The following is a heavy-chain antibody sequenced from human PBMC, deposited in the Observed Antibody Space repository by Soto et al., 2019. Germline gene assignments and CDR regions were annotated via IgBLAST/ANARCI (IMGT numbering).Heavy chain of an antibody. Sequence: QLQLQESGPGLVKPSETLSLTCTVSGGSISSSSYYWGWIRQPPGKGLEWIGSIYYSGSTYYNPSLKSRVTISVDTSKNQFSLKRSSVTAADTAVYYCARHETGDSNGPKHFDYWGQGTLVTVSS. V-gene: IGHV4-39*01. D-gene: IGHD3-22*01. CDR2: IYYSGST. CDR3: ARHETGDSNGPKHFDY. J-gene: IGHJ4*02. CDR1: GGSISSSSYY.